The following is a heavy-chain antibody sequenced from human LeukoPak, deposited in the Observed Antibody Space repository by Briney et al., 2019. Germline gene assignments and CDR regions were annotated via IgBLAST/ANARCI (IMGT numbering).Heavy chain of an antibody. CDR2: ITSSSSHI. Sequence: GGSLRLSCAACGFTFSHYSIDWVRQAPGMGLERVASITSSSSHIYHADSVKGRFTISRDNAKNEVCLQMNSLRAEDTAIYYCARVMMGATVTTFHYYCMDVWGVGTTVTVSS. CDR3: ARVMMGATVTTFHYYCMDV. V-gene: IGHV3-21*01. J-gene: IGHJ6*03. CDR1: GFTFSHYS. D-gene: IGHD4-11*01.